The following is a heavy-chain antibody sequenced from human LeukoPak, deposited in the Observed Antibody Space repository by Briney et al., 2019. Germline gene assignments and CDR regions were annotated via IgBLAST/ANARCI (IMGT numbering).Heavy chain of an antibody. CDR1: GYRFISYW. CDR2: IDPSDSYT. CDR3: ARLPSGYSGYPYSDY. V-gene: IGHV5-10-1*01. D-gene: IGHD5-12*01. Sequence: GESLNISCKGSGYRFISYWITWVRQMPGKGLEWMGRIDPSDSYTTYSPSFQGHVTISADKSISTAYLQWSSLKASDTAMSYCARLPSGYSGYPYSDYWGQGTLVTVSS. J-gene: IGHJ4*02.